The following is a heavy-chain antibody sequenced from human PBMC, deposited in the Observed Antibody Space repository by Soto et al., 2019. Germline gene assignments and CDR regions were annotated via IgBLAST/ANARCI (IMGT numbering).Heavy chain of an antibody. CDR2: IHPSGGGT. D-gene: IGHD2-21*02. CDR1: GYTFNTYY. J-gene: IGHJ4*02. CDR3: ARGGHIAVVTASFDY. Sequence: KVSCKPSGYTFNTYYLHWVRQAPGQALEWMGVIHPSGGGTTYAQKFLGRVTVTRDTSTSTVFMELSSLRSDDTAVYYCARGGHIAVVTASFDYWGQGTLVTSPQ. V-gene: IGHV1-46*02.